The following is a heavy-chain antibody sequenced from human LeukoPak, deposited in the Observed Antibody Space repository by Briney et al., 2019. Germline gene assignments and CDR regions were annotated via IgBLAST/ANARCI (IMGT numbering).Heavy chain of an antibody. J-gene: IGHJ4*02. CDR2: VSYTGDA. D-gene: IGHD2-8*01. Sequence: SETLSLTCTVSGASISTSRSYGAWVRQPPGKELEWIASVSYTGDAYYNPSLKSRVTISVETSKNQFSLKVRSVTASDTAVYFCARVRGRDGYFDYWGQGALVTVSS. CDR3: ARVRGRDGYFDY. V-gene: IGHV4-39*07. CDR1: GASISTSRSY.